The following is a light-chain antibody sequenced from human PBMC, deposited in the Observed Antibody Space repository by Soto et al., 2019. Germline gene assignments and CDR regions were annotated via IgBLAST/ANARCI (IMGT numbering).Light chain of an antibody. Sequence: DIQMTQSPSSLSASVGDRVTITCRASQAISNFLAWYQQKPGKVPEVLIYGASTLQSGVPSRFSGAGSGTHFTLTISSLQPEDVGTYYGQGYNSAPRSFGQGTKVEIK. CDR1: QAISNF. CDR3: QGYNSAPRS. V-gene: IGKV1-27*01. CDR2: GAS. J-gene: IGKJ1*01.